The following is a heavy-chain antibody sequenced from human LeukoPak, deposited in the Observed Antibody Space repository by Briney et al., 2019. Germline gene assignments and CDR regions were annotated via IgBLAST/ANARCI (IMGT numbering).Heavy chain of an antibody. Sequence: ASVKVSCKASGYTFTGYYMHWVRQAPGQGLEWMGWINPNSGGTNYAQKFQGRVTMTRDTSINTAYMELSRLRSDDTAVYYCARVRFKGQLLYPDQNTFDYWGQGTLVTVSS. CDR1: GYTFTGYY. J-gene: IGHJ4*02. D-gene: IGHD2-2*02. V-gene: IGHV1-2*02. CDR3: ARVRFKGQLLYPDQNTFDY. CDR2: INPNSGGT.